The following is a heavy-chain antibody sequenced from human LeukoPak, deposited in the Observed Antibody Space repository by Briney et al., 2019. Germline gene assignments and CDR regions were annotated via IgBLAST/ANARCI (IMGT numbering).Heavy chain of an antibody. CDR1: DYSISSGHY. CDR3: AGGVYSHSGNAFDI. D-gene: IGHD6-25*01. CDR2: IYHSGST. J-gene: IGHJ3*02. V-gene: IGHV4-38-2*02. Sequence: SETLSLTCTVSDYSISSGHYWGWIRQPPGKGLEWIGSIYHSGSTYYNPSLKSRVTISVDTSKNQFALKLSSVTAADTAVYYCAGGVYSHSGNAFDIWGQGTMVTVSS.